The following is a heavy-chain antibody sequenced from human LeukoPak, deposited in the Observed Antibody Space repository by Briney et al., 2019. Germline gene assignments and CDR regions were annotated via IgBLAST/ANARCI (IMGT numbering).Heavy chain of an antibody. D-gene: IGHD2-2*01. Sequence: GGSLRLSCAASGFTFSSYAMHWVRQAPGKGLEWVAVISYDGSNKYYADSVKGRFTISRDNSKNTLYLQMNSLRAEDTAVYYCARGVGYCSSTSCYPDDYWGQGTLVTVSS. J-gene: IGHJ4*02. CDR1: GFTFSSYA. CDR2: ISYDGSNK. CDR3: ARGVGYCSSTSCYPDDY. V-gene: IGHV3-30-3*01.